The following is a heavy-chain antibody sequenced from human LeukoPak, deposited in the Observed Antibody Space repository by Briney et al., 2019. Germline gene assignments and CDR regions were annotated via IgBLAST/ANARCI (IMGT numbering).Heavy chain of an antibody. V-gene: IGHV1-2*02. CDR2: IRPNDGAT. D-gene: IGHD3-22*01. CDR3: ERDDEHPYDSKVLDAYDV. J-gene: IGHJ3*01. CDR1: GYTFTGYH. Sequence: ASVKVSCKTSGYTFTGYHINWVRQAPGQGLEWVGWIRPNDGATKYAQNLQGRVSMSRDTSISTTYMELSSLTSDDTAIYYCERDDEHPYDSKVLDAYDVWGQGTMVTVSS.